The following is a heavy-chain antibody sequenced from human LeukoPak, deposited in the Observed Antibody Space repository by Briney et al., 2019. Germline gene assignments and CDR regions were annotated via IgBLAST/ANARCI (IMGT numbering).Heavy chain of an antibody. CDR1: GFTFSSYA. CDR3: AKGGWPSAFDI. Sequence: GGSLRLSCSASGFTFSSYAMSWVRQAPGKGLEWVSAISGSGASTYYADSVKGRLTISRDNSKNTLYLQMNSLRAEDTAVYYCAKGGWPSAFDIWGQGTMVTVSS. D-gene: IGHD6-19*01. V-gene: IGHV3-23*01. CDR2: ISGSGAST. J-gene: IGHJ3*02.